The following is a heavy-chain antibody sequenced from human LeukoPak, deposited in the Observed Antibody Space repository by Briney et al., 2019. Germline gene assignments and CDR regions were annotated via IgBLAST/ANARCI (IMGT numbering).Heavy chain of an antibody. J-gene: IGHJ4*02. CDR3: ARGVDHGGSYYPD. D-gene: IGHD3-10*01. V-gene: IGHV3-74*01. Sequence: PGGSLRLSCAASGFRFSNSWMYWVRQGPGKGPVWVSRMKTDGTRIEYADSVKGRFTISRDNAKNTLFLQMSSLRVEDTAVSYCARGVDHGGSYYPDWGQGTRVTVSS. CDR1: GFRFSNSW. CDR2: MKTDGTRI.